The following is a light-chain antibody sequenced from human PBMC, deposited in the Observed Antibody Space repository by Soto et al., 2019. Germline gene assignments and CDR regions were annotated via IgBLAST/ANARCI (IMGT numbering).Light chain of an antibody. Sequence: QAVLTQPPSASGSPGQSVTISCTGTNSDIGAYNYVSWYRQYPDKAPKLLVYQVTKRPSGVPDRFSGSKSGNTAALTVSGLQAEDEAVYYCSSYVGSLVVFGGGTKLTVL. CDR1: NSDIGAYNY. V-gene: IGLV2-8*01. J-gene: IGLJ2*01. CDR3: SSYVGSLVV. CDR2: QVT.